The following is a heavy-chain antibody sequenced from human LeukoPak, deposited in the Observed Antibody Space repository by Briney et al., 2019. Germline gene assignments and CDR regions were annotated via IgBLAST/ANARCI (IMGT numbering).Heavy chain of an antibody. D-gene: IGHD3-22*01. CDR2: NSYTGNT. V-gene: IGHV4-39*02. Sequence: PSETLSLTCSVSGGPISSSDYHWGWIRQPPGKGLEWIGRNSYTGNTYYTPSLKSRVTISVDTSNNLFSLRLSSVTAGDTAVYYCARLTHSYYVDSSAYYPYYYMDVWGKGTTVTVSS. CDR1: GGPISSSDYH. J-gene: IGHJ6*03. CDR3: ARLTHSYYVDSSAYYPYYYMDV.